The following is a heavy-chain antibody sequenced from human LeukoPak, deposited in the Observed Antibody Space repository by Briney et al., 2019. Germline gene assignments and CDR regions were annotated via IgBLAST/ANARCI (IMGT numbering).Heavy chain of an antibody. CDR2: IGTTGDT. J-gene: IGHJ6*02. CDR1: GFSFSSYD. CDR3: ARAHYYSSGSYTSYYYYGMDV. D-gene: IGHD3-10*01. Sequence: PGRSLRLSCAASGFSFSSYDIHWGRHATEKDLVSVSAIGTTGDTYFSGSVKVRFTIYRENAKNPLYLQMNSLSAGDKAVYYCARAHYYSSGSYTSYYYYGMDVWGQGTTVTVYS. V-gene: IGHV3-13*01.